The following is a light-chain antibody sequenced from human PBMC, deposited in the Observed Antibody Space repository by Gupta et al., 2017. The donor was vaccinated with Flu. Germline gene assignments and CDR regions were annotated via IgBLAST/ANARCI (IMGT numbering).Light chain of an antibody. J-gene: IGLJ3*02. CDR1: SSDVGGYNY. CDR2: DVS. Sequence: QSALTQPASVSGSAGPSITISCTGTSSDVGGYNYVSWYQQHPGKAPKVMIYDVSNRPSGVSNRFSGSKSGNTASLTISGLQAEDEADYYCSSYTSSSTWVFGGGTKLTVL. CDR3: SSYTSSSTWV. V-gene: IGLV2-14*01.